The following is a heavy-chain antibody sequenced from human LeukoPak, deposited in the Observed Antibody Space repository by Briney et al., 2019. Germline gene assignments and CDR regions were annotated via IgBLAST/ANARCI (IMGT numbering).Heavy chain of an antibody. J-gene: IGHJ4*02. CDR2: LRYDGTNK. V-gene: IGHV3-30*02. CDR3: AKDLLYRSSWSFDY. D-gene: IGHD6-19*01. Sequence: QTGGSLRLSCVASGFTFSNYGMHWVRQGPGKGLEWLSFLRYDGTNKTYADSVKGRFIISRDNSKNTLYLQMNSLTTDDTAVYYCAKDLLYRSSWSFDYWGQGTLLTVSS. CDR1: GFTFSNYG.